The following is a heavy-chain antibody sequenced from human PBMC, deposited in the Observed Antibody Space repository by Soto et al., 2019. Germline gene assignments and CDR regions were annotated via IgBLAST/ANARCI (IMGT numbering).Heavy chain of an antibody. V-gene: IGHV3-23*01. CDR1: GFTFSSYI. D-gene: IGHD6-19*01. CDR2: ITADGGGT. J-gene: IGHJ4*02. CDR3: AKDSGGSGWHEFDC. Sequence: PGGSLRLSCTASGFTFSSYIMNWVRQAPGKGLEWISTITADGGGTFYADSVKGRFTISRDNSKNTLYLQMDNLRAEDTALYYCAKDSGGSGWHEFDCWGQGNQVTVSS.